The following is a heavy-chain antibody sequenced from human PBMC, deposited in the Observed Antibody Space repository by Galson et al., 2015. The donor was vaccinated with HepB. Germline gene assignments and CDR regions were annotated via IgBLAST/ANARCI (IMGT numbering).Heavy chain of an antibody. CDR3: ARDDPTVTTVLDY. D-gene: IGHD4-17*01. Sequence: SVKVSCKASGGTFSSYAISWVRQAPGQGLEWMGGIIPIFGTANYAQKFQGRVTITADESTSTAYMELSSLRSEDTAVYYCARDDPTVTTVLDYWGQGTLVTVSS. J-gene: IGHJ4*02. CDR1: GGTFSSYA. V-gene: IGHV1-69*13. CDR2: IIPIFGTA.